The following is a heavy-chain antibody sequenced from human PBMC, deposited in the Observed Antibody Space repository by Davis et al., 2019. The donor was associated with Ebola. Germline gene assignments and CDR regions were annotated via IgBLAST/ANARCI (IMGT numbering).Heavy chain of an antibody. CDR2: VSSTGYST. D-gene: IGHD1-26*01. V-gene: IGHV3-23*01. J-gene: IGHJ4*02. Sequence: PGGSLRLSCATSGFTFSNFPMAWVRQAPGKGLEWVSGVSSTGYSTYYADFVRGRFTISRDKSKNTLILQMNSITVEDTAIYYCAKDLGGGKYVFDYWGQGTLVTVSS. CDR3: AKDLGGGKYVFDY. CDR1: GFTFSNFP.